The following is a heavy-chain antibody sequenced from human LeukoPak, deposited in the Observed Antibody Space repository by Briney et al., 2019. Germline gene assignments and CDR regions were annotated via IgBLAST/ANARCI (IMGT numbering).Heavy chain of an antibody. D-gene: IGHD2-2*01. CDR1: GFTFSSYA. V-gene: IGHV3-23*01. Sequence: PSGGSLRLSCAASGFTFSSYAMNWVRQAPGKGLEWVSAISGSGGSTYCADSVKGRFTISRDNSKNTLYLQMNSLRAEDTAVYYCAKGDTSSKDYWGQGTLVTVSS. CDR2: ISGSGGST. J-gene: IGHJ4*02. CDR3: AKGDTSSKDY.